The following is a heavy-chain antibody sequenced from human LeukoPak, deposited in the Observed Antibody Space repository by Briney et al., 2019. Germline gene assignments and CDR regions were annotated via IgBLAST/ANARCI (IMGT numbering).Heavy chain of an antibody. CDR2: ISSSSSYT. CDR3: ARALGRRSSAKLRLGWFDP. CDR1: GFTFSDHY. V-gene: IGHV3-11*05. Sequence: PGGSLRHSCAACGFTFSDHYMSWIRQAPGKGLEWVSYISSSSSYTNYADSVKGRFTISRDNAKNSLYLQINSLTAEDTAVYYCARALGRRSSAKLRLGWFDPWGQGPLVTVSS. D-gene: IGHD5-12*01. J-gene: IGHJ5*02.